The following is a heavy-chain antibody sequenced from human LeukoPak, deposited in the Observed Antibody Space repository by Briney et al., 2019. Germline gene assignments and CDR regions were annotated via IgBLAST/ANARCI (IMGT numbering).Heavy chain of an antibody. CDR3: ARDGVYCSSTSCSKYYFDY. V-gene: IGHV4-61*01. CDR1: GGSVSSGSYY. CDR2: IYYSGST. J-gene: IGHJ4*02. Sequence: SETLSLTRTVSGGSVSSGSYYWSWIRQPPGKGLEWIGYIYYSGSTNYNPSLKSRVTISVDTSKNQFSLKLSSVTAADTAVYYCARDGVYCSSTSCSKYYFDYWGQGTLVTVSS. D-gene: IGHD2-2*01.